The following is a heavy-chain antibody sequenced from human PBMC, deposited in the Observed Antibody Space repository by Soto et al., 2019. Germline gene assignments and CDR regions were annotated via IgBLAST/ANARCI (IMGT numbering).Heavy chain of an antibody. CDR2: IIPIFGTA. CDR1: GGTFSSYA. J-gene: IGHJ4*02. V-gene: IGHV1-69*13. D-gene: IGHD6-13*01. CDR3: ARELSSSWPRGFFDY. Sequence: ASVKVSCKASGGTFSSYAISWVRQAPGQGLEWMGGIIPIFGTANYAQKFQGRVTITADESTSTAYMELSSLRSEDTAVYYCARELSSSWPRGFFDYWGQGTLVTVSS.